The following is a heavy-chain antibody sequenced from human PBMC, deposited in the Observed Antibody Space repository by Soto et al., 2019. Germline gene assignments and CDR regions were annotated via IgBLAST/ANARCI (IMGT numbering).Heavy chain of an antibody. CDR3: AGNYYDSGGYYFDWFDP. D-gene: IGHD3-22*01. V-gene: IGHV3-30*03. CDR1: GVTFSSYG. Sequence: QLVESGGGVVQPGRSLRLSCAASGVTFSSYGIHWVRQAPGKGLEWVAVISYDGRNKYYADSVKGRFTISRDNSKNTLYLQMNSLRTEDTAVYYCAGNYYDSGGYYFDWFDPWGQGTLVTVSS. CDR2: ISYDGRNK. J-gene: IGHJ5*02.